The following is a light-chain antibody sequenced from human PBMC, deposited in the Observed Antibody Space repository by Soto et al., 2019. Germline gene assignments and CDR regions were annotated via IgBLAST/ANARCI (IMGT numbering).Light chain of an antibody. CDR2: SNN. V-gene: IGLV1-44*01. CDR1: SSNIGSNT. J-gene: IGLJ3*02. Sequence: QAVVTQPPSASGTPGQRVTISCSGSSSNIGSNTVNLYQQLPGTATKLLIYSNNQRPSGVPDRFSGSKSGTSASLAISGLQSEDEADYYCAAWDDSLNGWVFGGGTKLTVL. CDR3: AAWDDSLNGWV.